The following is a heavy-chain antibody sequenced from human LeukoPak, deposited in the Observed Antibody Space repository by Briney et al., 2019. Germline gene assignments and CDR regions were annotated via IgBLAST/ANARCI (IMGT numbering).Heavy chain of an antibody. CDR1: GFTFSSYG. CDR2: ISGSGGST. J-gene: IGHJ6*04. CDR3: AELGITMIGGV. V-gene: IGHV3-23*01. Sequence: GGTLRLSCAASGFTFSSYGMNWVRQAPGKGLEWVSAISGSGGSTYYADSVKGRFTISRDNAKNSLYLQMNSLRAEDTAVYYCAELGITMIGGVWGKGTTVTISS. D-gene: IGHD3-10*02.